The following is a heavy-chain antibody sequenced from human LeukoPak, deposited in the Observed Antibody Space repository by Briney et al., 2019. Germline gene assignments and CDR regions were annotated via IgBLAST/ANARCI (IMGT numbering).Heavy chain of an antibody. V-gene: IGHV4-34*01. CDR1: GGSFSGYY. J-gene: IGHJ6*02. Sequence: SETLSLTCAVYGGSFSGYYWSWIRQPPGEGLEWIGEINHSGSTNYNPSLKSRVTISVDTSKNQFSLKLSSVTAADTAVYYCARTGPYDFWSGYPHYYGMDVWGQGTTVTVSS. CDR2: INHSGST. D-gene: IGHD3-3*01. CDR3: ARTGPYDFWSGYPHYYGMDV.